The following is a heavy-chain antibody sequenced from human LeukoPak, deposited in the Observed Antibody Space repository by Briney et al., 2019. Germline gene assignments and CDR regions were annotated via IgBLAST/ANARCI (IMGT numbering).Heavy chain of an antibody. V-gene: IGHV4-34*01. CDR2: INHSGST. CDR1: GGSFSGYY. Sequence: SQTLSLTCAVYGGSFSGYYWSWIRQPPGKGLEWIGEINHSGSTNYNPPLKSRVTISVDTSKNQFSLKLSSVTAADTAVYYCARETQRFLEWLSNTRAEYFQHWGQGTLVTVSS. J-gene: IGHJ1*01. CDR3: ARETQRFLEWLSNTRAEYFQH. D-gene: IGHD3-3*01.